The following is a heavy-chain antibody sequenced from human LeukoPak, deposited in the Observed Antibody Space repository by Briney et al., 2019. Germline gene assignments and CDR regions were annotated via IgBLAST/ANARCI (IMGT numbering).Heavy chain of an antibody. CDR2: IYYSGST. CDR1: GYSISSDYY. J-gene: IGHJ3*02. V-gene: IGHV4-38-2*02. Sequence: PSETLSLTCTVSGYSISSDYYWGWIRQPPGRGLEWIGTIYYSGSTYYNPSLKSRVTISVDTSKNQFSLKLSSVTAADTAVYYCARDLTMIVVPNAFDIWGQGTMVTVSS. D-gene: IGHD3-22*01. CDR3: ARDLTMIVVPNAFDI.